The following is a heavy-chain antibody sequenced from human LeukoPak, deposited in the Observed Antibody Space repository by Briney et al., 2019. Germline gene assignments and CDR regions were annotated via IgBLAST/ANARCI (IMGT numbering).Heavy chain of an antibody. J-gene: IGHJ1*01. V-gene: IGHV3-9*01. Sequence: GGSLRLSCAASGFTFDDYAMHWVRQAPGKGLEWVSGISWNSGSIGYADSVKGRFTISRDNAKNSLYPQMNSLRAEDTAVYYCAKEGPRGKAYYYDSSGYQYFQHWGQGTLVTVSS. CDR3: AKEGPRGKAYYYDSSGYQYFQH. CDR1: GFTFDDYA. CDR2: ISWNSGSI. D-gene: IGHD3-22*01.